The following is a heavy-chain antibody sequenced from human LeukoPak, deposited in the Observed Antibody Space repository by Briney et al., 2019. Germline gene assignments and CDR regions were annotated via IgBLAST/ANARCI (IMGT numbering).Heavy chain of an antibody. J-gene: IGHJ4*02. V-gene: IGHV3-23*01. CDR1: GITYEDYA. CDR2: ISGGGRST. Sequence: GGSLRLSCVASGITYEDYAFSWVRQAPGKGLEWVSVISGGGRSTSYADSLKGRFTISRDNSKNPLYLQMNSLRAEDTAVYYCAQLDVLRSDYFESWGKGTLVTVSS. CDR3: AQLDVLRSDYFES. D-gene: IGHD3-22*01.